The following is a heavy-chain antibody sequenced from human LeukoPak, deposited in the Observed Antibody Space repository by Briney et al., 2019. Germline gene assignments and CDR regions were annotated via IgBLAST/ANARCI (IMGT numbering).Heavy chain of an antibody. CDR1: GVSISSYY. Sequence: SETVSLTCTVSGVSISSYYWSWVRQPPGKGLEWIGYISYSGSTNYSPSLKSRVTISVDTSKNQFSLKLSSVTAADTAVYYCARGGYNYGGHSWFDPWGQGTLVTVSS. V-gene: IGHV4-59*01. D-gene: IGHD5-18*01. CDR3: ARGGYNYGGHSWFDP. CDR2: ISYSGST. J-gene: IGHJ5*02.